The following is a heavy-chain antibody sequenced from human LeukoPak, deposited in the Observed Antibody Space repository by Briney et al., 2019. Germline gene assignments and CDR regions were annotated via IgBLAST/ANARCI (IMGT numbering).Heavy chain of an antibody. CDR2: IYTSGST. CDR1: GRSISSYY. Sequence: SETLSLTCTVSGRSISSYYWSWIRQPAGKGLEWIGRIYTSGSTNYNPSLKSRVTMSVDTSKNQFSLKLSTVTAADTAVDYCARAGYNWNDVSFDYWGQGTLVTVSS. D-gene: IGHD1-20*01. V-gene: IGHV4-4*07. CDR3: ARAGYNWNDVSFDY. J-gene: IGHJ4*02.